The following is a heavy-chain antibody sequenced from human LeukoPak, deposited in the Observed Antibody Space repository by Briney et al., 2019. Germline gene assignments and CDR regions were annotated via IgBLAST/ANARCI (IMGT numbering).Heavy chain of an antibody. CDR2: FDPEDGET. J-gene: IGHJ4*02. D-gene: IGHD5-18*01. Sequence: ASVKVSCKVSGYTLTELYMHWVRQAPGKGLEWMGGFDPEDGETIYAQKFQGRVTMTEDTSTDTACMELSNLRSEDTAVYYCATAHGYNYDFDYWGQGTLATVSS. CDR3: ATAHGYNYDFDY. V-gene: IGHV1-24*01. CDR1: GYTLTELY.